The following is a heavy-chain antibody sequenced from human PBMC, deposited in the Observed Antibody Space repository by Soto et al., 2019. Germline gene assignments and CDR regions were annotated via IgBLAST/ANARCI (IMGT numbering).Heavy chain of an antibody. Sequence: GGSLRLSCAASGFTFSSYAMHWVRQAPGKGLEWVAVISYDGSNKYYADSVKGRFTISRDNSKNTLYLQMNSLRAEDTAVYYCARGRGYSAYDWFDPWGQGTLVTVSS. CDR2: ISYDGSNK. CDR3: ARGRGYSAYDWFDP. D-gene: IGHD5-12*01. CDR1: GFTFSSYA. J-gene: IGHJ5*02. V-gene: IGHV3-30-3*01.